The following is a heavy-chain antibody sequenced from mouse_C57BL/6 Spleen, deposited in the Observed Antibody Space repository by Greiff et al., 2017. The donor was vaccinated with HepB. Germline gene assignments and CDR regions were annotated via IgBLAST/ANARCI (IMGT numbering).Heavy chain of an antibody. Sequence: EVQRVESGGGLVKPGGSLKLSCAASGFTFSDYGMHWVRQAPEKGLEWVAYISSGSSTIYYADTVKGRFTISRDNAKNTLFLQMTRLRSEDTAMYYCARGNDGYYVLWYFDVWGTGTTVTVSS. J-gene: IGHJ1*03. V-gene: IGHV5-17*01. CDR1: GFTFSDYG. CDR2: ISSGSSTI. D-gene: IGHD2-3*01. CDR3: ARGNDGYYVLWYFDV.